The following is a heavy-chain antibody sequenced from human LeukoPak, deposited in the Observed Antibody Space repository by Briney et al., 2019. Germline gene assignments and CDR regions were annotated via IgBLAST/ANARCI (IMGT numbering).Heavy chain of an antibody. V-gene: IGHV1-8*02. J-gene: IGHJ6*02. CDR2: MNPNSGNT. CDR3: ARGGFRVPAANYYYYGMDV. CDR1: GYTFTSYY. Sequence: ASVKVSCKASGYTFTSYYMHWVRQAPGQGLEWMGWMNPNSGNTGYAQKFQGRVTMTRNTSISTAYMELSSLRSEDTAVYYCARGGFRVPAANYYYYGMDVWGQGTTVTVSS. D-gene: IGHD2-2*01.